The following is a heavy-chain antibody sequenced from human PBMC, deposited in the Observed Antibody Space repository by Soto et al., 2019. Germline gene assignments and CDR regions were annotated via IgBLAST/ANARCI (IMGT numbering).Heavy chain of an antibody. Sequence: TSENPSLTCTVSGASISRGAYYWSWIRQHPGKGLEWIGYIYYSGSTNYNPSLKSRVSISRETSKNQFSLKLNSVTAADTAVYYCARGLTTLYYFDSWVQGSLVT. CDR3: ARGLTTLYYFDS. V-gene: IGHV4-31*03. CDR2: IYYSGST. CDR1: GASISRGAYY. D-gene: IGHD1-1*01. J-gene: IGHJ4*02.